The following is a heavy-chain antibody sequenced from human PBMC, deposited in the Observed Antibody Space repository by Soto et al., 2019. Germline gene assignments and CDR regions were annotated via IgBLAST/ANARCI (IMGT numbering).Heavy chain of an antibody. V-gene: IGHV4-30-4*01. D-gene: IGHD5-12*01. CDR2: IYYSGNT. CDR1: GGSISSGDYS. Sequence: QVQLQESGPGLVKPSQTLSLPCTVSGGSISSGDYSWSWIRQPPGEGLKWIGYIYYSGNTYYSPSLKSRVTISVDTSKNQFSLKLSSVTAADTAVYYCARERPDGSRLGPWGQGTLVTVSS. CDR3: ARERPDGSRLGP. J-gene: IGHJ5*02.